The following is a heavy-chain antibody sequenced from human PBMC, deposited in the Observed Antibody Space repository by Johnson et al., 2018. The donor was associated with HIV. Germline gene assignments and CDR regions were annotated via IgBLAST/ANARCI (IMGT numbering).Heavy chain of an antibody. CDR1: GFTVSSYY. Sequence: VQLVESGGGVVQPGGSLRLSCAASGFTVSSYYMNWVRQAPGKGLEWVSVIYSGGSKYYADSVKGRFTISRDNSKNTLYLQMNSLRREDTAVYYCAKDSITMELGALDIWGQGTMVTVSS. D-gene: IGHD3-10*01. V-gene: IGHV3-66*02. J-gene: IGHJ3*02. CDR3: AKDSITMELGALDI. CDR2: IYSGGSK.